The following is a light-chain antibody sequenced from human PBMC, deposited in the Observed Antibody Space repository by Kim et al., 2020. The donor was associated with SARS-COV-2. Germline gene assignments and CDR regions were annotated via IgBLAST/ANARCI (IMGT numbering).Light chain of an antibody. J-gene: IGKJ3*01. CDR2: DAS. CDR1: QSISSY. CDR3: QQRSNWVFT. Sequence: LSAGESAPIACRASQSISSYLAWYQQKPGQAPRLLIYDASNRATGIPARFSGSGSGTDFTLTISSLEPEDFAVYYCQQRSNWVFTFGPGTKVDIK. V-gene: IGKV3-11*01.